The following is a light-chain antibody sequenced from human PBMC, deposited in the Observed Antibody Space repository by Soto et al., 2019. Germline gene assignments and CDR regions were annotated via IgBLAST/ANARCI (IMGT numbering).Light chain of an antibody. Sequence: EIVLTQSPATLSLSPGERATLSCRASQSITTNLAWYQQKPGQAPRLLIFGASNRATGIPARFSGSGSGTEFSLTISSLQSEDSAIYYCQQYNDWPPLTFGGGTKVEI. CDR2: GAS. CDR3: QQYNDWPPLT. J-gene: IGKJ4*01. V-gene: IGKV3-15*01. CDR1: QSITTN.